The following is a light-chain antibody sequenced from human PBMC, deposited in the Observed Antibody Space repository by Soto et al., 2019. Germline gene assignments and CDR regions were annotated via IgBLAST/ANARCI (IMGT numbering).Light chain of an antibody. CDR2: DAS. V-gene: IGKV3-11*01. J-gene: IGKJ3*01. Sequence: EIVLTQSPATLSLSPGERATLSCRASQSVSSYLAWYQQKPGQAPRLLIYDASNWATGIPARFSGSGSGTDFTLTISSLEPEDFAVYYCQQRSNRPFTFGHGTKVAIK. CDR1: QSVSSY. CDR3: QQRSNRPFT.